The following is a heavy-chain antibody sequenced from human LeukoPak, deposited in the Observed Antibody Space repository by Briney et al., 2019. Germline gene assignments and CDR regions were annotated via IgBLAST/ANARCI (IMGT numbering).Heavy chain of an antibody. CDR1: GFTFSSYW. V-gene: IGHV3-74*01. Sequence: PGGSLRLSCAASGFTFSSYWMHWVRQAPGKGLLWVSRINSDGSSTSYADSVKGRFTISRDNAKNSLYLQMNSLRAEDTAVYYCARDRVAAAGTNWFDPWGQGTLVTVSS. D-gene: IGHD6-13*01. J-gene: IGHJ5*02. CDR2: INSDGSST. CDR3: ARDRVAAAGTNWFDP.